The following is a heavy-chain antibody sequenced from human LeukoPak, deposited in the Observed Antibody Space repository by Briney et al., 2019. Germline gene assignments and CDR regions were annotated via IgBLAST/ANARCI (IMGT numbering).Heavy chain of an antibody. J-gene: IGHJ6*02. CDR2: INWNGGGT. CDR1: GFTFKDYG. Sequence: GGSLRLSCAATGFTFKDYGMHWVRQPPGRGLEWVSSINWNGGGTDYADSVKGRFTISRDNAKNSLYLQLSSLRPEDTALYYCAKHMRATNTYSFFGLDVWGQGTTVTVSS. V-gene: IGHV3-9*01. CDR3: AKHMRATNTYSFFGLDV. D-gene: IGHD1-26*01.